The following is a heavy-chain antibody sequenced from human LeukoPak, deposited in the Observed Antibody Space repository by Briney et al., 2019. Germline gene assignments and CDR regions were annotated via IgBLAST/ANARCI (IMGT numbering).Heavy chain of an antibody. CDR1: GFTFSDHY. CDR2: ISSSGSTI. D-gene: IGHD3-10*01. CDR3: ARAVMVRGVIMAY. Sequence: GGSLRLSCAASGFTFSDHYMSWLRQAPGKGLEWVSYISSSGSTIYYADSVKSRFTISRDNAKNSLYLQMNSLRAEDTAVYYCARAVMVRGVIMAYWGQGTLVTVSS. V-gene: IGHV3-11*01. J-gene: IGHJ4*02.